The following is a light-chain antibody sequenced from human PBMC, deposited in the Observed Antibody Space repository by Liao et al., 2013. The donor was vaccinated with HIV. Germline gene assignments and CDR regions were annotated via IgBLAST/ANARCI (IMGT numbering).Light chain of an antibody. Sequence: SYELTQPPSVSVAPGKTARITCGGNNIDSKSVHWYQQKPGQAPVLVIYKDSERPSGIPERFSGSSSGTTVTLTISGVQAEDEADYYCQSADSSATCPVFGGGTKLTVL. CDR2: KDS. CDR1: IDSKS. J-gene: IGLJ3*02. CDR3: QSADSSATCPV. V-gene: IGLV3-25*03.